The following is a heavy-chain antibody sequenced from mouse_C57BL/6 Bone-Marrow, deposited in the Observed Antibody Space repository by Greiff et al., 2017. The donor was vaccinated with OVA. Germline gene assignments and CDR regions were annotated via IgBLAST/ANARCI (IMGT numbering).Heavy chain of an antibody. J-gene: IGHJ1*03. CDR1: GFSLTSYG. D-gene: IGHD1-1*01. CDR2: IWKGGST. CDR3: AKNPLYYGSSYGYFGV. Sequence: VKLMESGPGLVQPSQSLSITCTVSGFSLTSYGVHWVRQSPGKGLEWLGVIWKGGSTDYNAAFMSRLSITKDNSKSQVFFKMNSLQADDTAIYYCAKNPLYYGSSYGYFGVWGTGTTVTVSS. V-gene: IGHV2-5*01.